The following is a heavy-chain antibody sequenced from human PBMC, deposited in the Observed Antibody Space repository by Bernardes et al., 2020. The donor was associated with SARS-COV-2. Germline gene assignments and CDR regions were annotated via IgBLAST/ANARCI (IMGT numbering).Heavy chain of an antibody. Sequence: GSLSRSGEASGFSLSHYWMHWVRPVPGKGLVWLSRIGDGATTYADSVKGRFTISRDKARNTLHLQMDNLRVEDTAVYYCGKRAEVANHWYFDLWGRGTLVTVSS. CDR3: GKRAEVANHWYFDL. J-gene: IGHJ2*01. CDR1: GFSLSHYW. CDR2: IGDGAT. D-gene: IGHD2-21*01. V-gene: IGHV3-74*01.